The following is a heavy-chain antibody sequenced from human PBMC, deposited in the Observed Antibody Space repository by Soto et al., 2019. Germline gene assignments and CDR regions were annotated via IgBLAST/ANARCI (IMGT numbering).Heavy chain of an antibody. J-gene: IGHJ4*02. CDR1: GFDFNRYS. V-gene: IGHV3-48*04. CDR2: INSGSTSV. D-gene: IGHD2-2*01. Sequence: EVQLVESGGGLVQPGGSLRLSCVASGFDFNRYSMNWVRQAPGKGLEWISYINSGSTSVFYADSVRGRSTISRNNAKNSLSLPMPPRRAEGTGVYYCLSSTSRHAYWGQGTLVTVSS. CDR3: LSSTSRHAY.